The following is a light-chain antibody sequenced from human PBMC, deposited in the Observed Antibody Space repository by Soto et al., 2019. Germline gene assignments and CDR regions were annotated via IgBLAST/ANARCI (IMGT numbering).Light chain of an antibody. CDR2: SIS. Sequence: DIVLTQPPLSSPVTLGQPASITCRSSQSLLHSDGNTYLSWLHQRPGQPPRLLIYSISNRLSGXPXRXXGSGAGTDFTLKISRVEADDVGIYYCMQATQYPPYTFGQGTKLEI. J-gene: IGKJ2*01. V-gene: IGKV2-24*01. CDR1: QSLLHSDGNTY. CDR3: MQATQYPPYT.